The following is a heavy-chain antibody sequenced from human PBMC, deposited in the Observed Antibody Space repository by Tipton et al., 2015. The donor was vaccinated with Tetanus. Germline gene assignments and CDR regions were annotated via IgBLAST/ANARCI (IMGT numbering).Heavy chain of an antibody. CDR1: GASISSYY. CDR3: ARVTVTSYNWFDP. V-gene: IGHV4-4*07. CDR2: VYNSGST. Sequence: TLSLTCTVSGASISSYYWSWIRQPAGKGLEWIGRVYNSGSTDYNPSLKSRLAMSLDTSKNQFSLKLSSVTAADTAVYYCARVTVTSYNWFDPWGQGTLVTVSS. D-gene: IGHD4-17*01. J-gene: IGHJ5*02.